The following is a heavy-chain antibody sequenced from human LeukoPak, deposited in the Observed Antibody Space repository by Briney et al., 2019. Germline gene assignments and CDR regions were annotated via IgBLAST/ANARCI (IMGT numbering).Heavy chain of an antibody. Sequence: SETLSLTCTVSGXSISSSSYFWGWIRQPPGKGLEWIGSIYYSGSTYYNPSLKSRVTISVDTSKNQFSLKLGSVTAADTAVYYCARQRGQYYYGSGSYILFDPWGQGTLVTVSS. CDR2: IYYSGST. CDR3: ARQRGQYYYGSGSYILFDP. D-gene: IGHD3-10*01. CDR1: GXSISSSSYF. J-gene: IGHJ5*02. V-gene: IGHV4-39*01.